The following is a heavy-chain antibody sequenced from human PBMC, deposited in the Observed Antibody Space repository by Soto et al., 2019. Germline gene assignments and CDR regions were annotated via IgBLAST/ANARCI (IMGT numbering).Heavy chain of an antibody. Sequence: HRGCMELCSASSGFTFSSYAMHGVRQVPGKGLEWVAVISYDGSNKYYADSVKGRFTISRDNSKNTLYLQMNSLRAEDTAVYYCARGGGSRGWHFDYWGQGTLVTVSS. J-gene: IGHJ4*02. V-gene: IGHV3-30-3*01. CDR2: ISYDGSNK. D-gene: IGHD6-19*01. CDR1: GFTFSSYA. CDR3: ARGGGSRGWHFDY.